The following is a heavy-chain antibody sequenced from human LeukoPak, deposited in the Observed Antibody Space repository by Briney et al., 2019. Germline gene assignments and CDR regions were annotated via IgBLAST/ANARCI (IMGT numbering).Heavy chain of an antibody. Sequence: GGSLRLSCAASGFTLSNYWMTWVRQAPGKGLEWVANINRDESDKHYVDSVEGRFTISRDNAKNSLYLQMNSLRAEDTAVYYCAKDGGYPRGVHFDYWGQGTLVTVSS. V-gene: IGHV3-7*01. CDR3: AKDGGYPRGVHFDY. CDR1: GFTLSNYW. D-gene: IGHD5-12*01. CDR2: INRDESDK. J-gene: IGHJ4*02.